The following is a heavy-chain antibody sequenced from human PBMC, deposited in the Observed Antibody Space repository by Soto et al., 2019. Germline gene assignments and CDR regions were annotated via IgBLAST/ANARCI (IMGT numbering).Heavy chain of an antibody. Sequence: QVQLVESGGGVVQPGRSLRLSCAASGFTFSNYAMHWVRQTPGKGLEWVAIVSYDGTNQYYADSVKGRFTISRDNSENTLYLQMNSLRAEDTALYYCARDGATKTWRPWYFDLWGRGTLVTVSS. CDR2: VSYDGTNQ. D-gene: IGHD3-3*01. CDR1: GFTFSNYA. CDR3: ARDGATKTWRPWYFDL. J-gene: IGHJ2*01. V-gene: IGHV3-30-3*01.